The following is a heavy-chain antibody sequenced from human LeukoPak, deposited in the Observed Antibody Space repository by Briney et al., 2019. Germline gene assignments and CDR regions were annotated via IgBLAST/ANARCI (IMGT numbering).Heavy chain of an antibody. Sequence: ASVKVSCKASGYTFTSYDINWVRQATGQGLEWMGWMNPNSGNTGYAQKFQGRVTMTRNTSISTAYMELSSLRSEDTAVYYCAISWYYGSGSYYNDDYWGQGTLVTVSS. V-gene: IGHV1-8*01. J-gene: IGHJ4*02. CDR2: MNPNSGNT. CDR3: AISWYYGSGSYYNDDY. CDR1: GYTFTSYD. D-gene: IGHD3-10*01.